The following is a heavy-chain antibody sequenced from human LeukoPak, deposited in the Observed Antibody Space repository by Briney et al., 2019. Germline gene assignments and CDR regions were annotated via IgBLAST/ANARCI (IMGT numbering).Heavy chain of an antibody. V-gene: IGHV4-59*01. CDR3: ARDDGIAAQD. CDR2: IYYSGST. D-gene: IGHD6-6*01. CDR1: GGSISSYY. Sequence: SETLSFTCTVSGGSISSYYWSWIRQPPGKGLEWIGYIYYSGSTNYNPSLKSRVTISVDTSKNQFSLKLSSVTAADTAVYYCARDDGIAAQDWGQGTLVTVSS. J-gene: IGHJ4*02.